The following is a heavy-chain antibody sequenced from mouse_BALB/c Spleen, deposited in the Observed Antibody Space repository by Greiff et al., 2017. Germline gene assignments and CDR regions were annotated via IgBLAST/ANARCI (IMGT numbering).Heavy chain of an antibody. J-gene: IGHJ4*01. CDR3: ARGGLMITTIMDY. V-gene: IGHV5-6-3*01. CDR2: INSNGGST. D-gene: IGHD2-4*01. Sequence: EVKLVESGGGLVQPGGSLKLSCAASGFTFSSYGMSWVRQTPDKRLELVATINSNGGSTYYPDSVKGRFTISRDNAKNTLYLQMSSLKSEDTAMYYCARGGLMITTIMDYWGQGTSVTVSS. CDR1: GFTFSSYG.